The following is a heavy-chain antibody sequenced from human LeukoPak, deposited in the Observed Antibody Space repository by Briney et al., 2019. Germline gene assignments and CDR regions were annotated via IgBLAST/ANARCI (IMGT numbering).Heavy chain of an antibody. CDR2: IRYDGSDK. CDR3: ARDGTDYYDSSGYYQY. V-gene: IGHV3-30*02. CDR1: GFTFSTYG. Sequence: PGGSLRLSCAASGFTFSTYGMHWVRQAPGKGLEWVAFIRYDGSDKYYADSVKGRFTISRDNAKNSLYLQMNSLRAEDTAVYYCARDGTDYYDSSGYYQYWGQGTLVTVSS. D-gene: IGHD3-22*01. J-gene: IGHJ4*02.